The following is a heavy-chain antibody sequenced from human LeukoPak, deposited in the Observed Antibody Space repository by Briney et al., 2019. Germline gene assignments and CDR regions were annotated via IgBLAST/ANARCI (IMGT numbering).Heavy chain of an antibody. Sequence: SETLSLTCTVSGGSISSYYWSWIRQPPGKGLEWIGYIYYSGSTNYNPSLKSRVTISVDTSKNQFSLKLSSVTAADTAVYYCATSKGGYNWYYGAFDIWGQGTMVTVSS. D-gene: IGHD1-7*01. J-gene: IGHJ3*02. CDR2: IYYSGST. V-gene: IGHV4-59*01. CDR3: ATSKGGYNWYYGAFDI. CDR1: GGSISSYY.